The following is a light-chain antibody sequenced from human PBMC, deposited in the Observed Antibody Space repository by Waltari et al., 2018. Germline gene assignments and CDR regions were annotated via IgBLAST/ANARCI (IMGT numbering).Light chain of an antibody. CDR2: GEN. V-gene: IGLV3-19*01. J-gene: IGLJ3*02. CDR1: SLTNYY. Sequence: SSELTQDPVVSVALGQTVSITCQGDSLTNYYAAWYQRKPGQAPVLVIYGENNGPSGTPDRFSGSRSGNTSSLTITGAQAEDEADYYYNCRDTSDYHLWLFGGGTKLTVL. CDR3: NCRDTSDYHLWL.